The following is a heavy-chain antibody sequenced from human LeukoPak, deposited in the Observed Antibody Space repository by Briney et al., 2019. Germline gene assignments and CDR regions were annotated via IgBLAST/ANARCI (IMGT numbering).Heavy chain of an antibody. J-gene: IGHJ4*02. CDR1: GVSISSSNW. Sequence: SETLSLTCTVSGVSISSSNWWSWVRQPPGKGLEWIGEIYHSGSTNYNPSLKSRVTISVDKSKNQFSLKLSSVTASDTAEYYCARDSYYYDSSGYGGAENYWGQGTLVTVSS. D-gene: IGHD3-22*01. V-gene: IGHV4-4*02. CDR3: ARDSYYYDSSGYGGAENY. CDR2: IYHSGST.